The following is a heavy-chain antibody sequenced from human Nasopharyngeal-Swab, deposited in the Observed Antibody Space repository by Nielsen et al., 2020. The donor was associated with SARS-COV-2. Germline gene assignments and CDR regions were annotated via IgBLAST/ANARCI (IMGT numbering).Heavy chain of an antibody. Sequence: GGSLRLSCSVSEFTFSDYVMNWVRQAPGKGLEWVSSIISTNNFIFYADSVKGRFTISRDNTKNSLYLQMNTLRVADTAVYYCARGFRRGSYYDNIGADSWGQGTLVTVSS. J-gene: IGHJ4*02. D-gene: IGHD3-22*01. V-gene: IGHV3-21*01. CDR1: EFTFSDYV. CDR2: IISTNNFI. CDR3: ARGFRRGSYYDNIGADS.